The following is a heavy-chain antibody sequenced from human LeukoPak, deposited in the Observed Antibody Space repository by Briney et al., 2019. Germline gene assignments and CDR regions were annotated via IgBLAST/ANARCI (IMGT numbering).Heavy chain of an antibody. CDR3: ARDLGGVNWFDP. D-gene: IGHD3-10*01. CDR1: GGSVSSGSYY. CDR2: IYYSGST. J-gene: IGHJ5*02. Sequence: PSETLSLTCTVSGGSVSSGSYYWSWIRQPPGKGLEWIGYIYYSGSTNYNPSLKSRVTISVDTSKNQFSLKLSSVTAADTAVYYCARDLGGVNWFDPWGQGTLVTVSS. V-gene: IGHV4-61*01.